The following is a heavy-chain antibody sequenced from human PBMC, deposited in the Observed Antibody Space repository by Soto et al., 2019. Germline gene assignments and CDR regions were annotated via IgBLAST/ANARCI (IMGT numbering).Heavy chain of an antibody. J-gene: IGHJ6*02. D-gene: IGHD1-20*01. V-gene: IGHV1-18*01. CDR3: ARDRRITPYYYYGMDV. CDR1: GYTFTSYG. Sequence: QVQLVQSGAEVKKPGASVKVSCKASGYTFTSYGITWVRQAPGQGLEWMGWISAYNGNTNYAQNLQGRVTMTTDTSTSTANMALRSLRSDDTAVYYCARDRRITPYYYYGMDVWGQGTTVTVSS. CDR2: ISAYNGNT.